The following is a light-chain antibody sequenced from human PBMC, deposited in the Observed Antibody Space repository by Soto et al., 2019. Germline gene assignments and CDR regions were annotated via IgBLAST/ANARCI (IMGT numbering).Light chain of an antibody. J-gene: IGKJ3*01. CDR2: DAS. V-gene: IGKV3-11*01. Sequence: EIVLTQSPATLSLSPGERATLSCRASQSVSSYLAWYQQKPGQAPRLLIYDASNRATGIPARFSGSGSGTDFTLTISSLEPEDFAVYYCQQRSNWESFTFDPGTKVDIK. CDR3: QQRSNWESFT. CDR1: QSVSSY.